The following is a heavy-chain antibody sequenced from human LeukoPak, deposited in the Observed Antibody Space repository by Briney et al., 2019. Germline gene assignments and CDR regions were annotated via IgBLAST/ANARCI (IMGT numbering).Heavy chain of an antibody. CDR2: IKKDGSEK. V-gene: IGHV3-7*05. D-gene: IGHD3-9*01. J-gene: IGHJ4*02. CDR1: GFTFRRYW. Sequence: PGGSLRLSCAASGFTFRRYWMSWARQASGKGLEWVANIKKDGSEKYYVDSVKGRFTISRDNAKNSLYLQLNSLRAEDTAVYYCAKGDPPTYYDILTGQDYWGQGTLVTVSS. CDR3: AKGDPPTYYDILTGQDY.